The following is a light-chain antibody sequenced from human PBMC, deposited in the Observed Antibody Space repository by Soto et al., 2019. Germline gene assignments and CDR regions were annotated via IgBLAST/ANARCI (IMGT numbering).Light chain of an antibody. CDR2: TAS. Sequence: EIVMTQSTATLSVSPGERATLSCRASQSVASNLAWYQQKPGQAPRLLIYTASTRATGIPARFSGSGSGTEFTLTISSLQSEDFAIYYCQQYNNWPPGITFGQGTRLEIK. V-gene: IGKV3-15*01. CDR1: QSVASN. CDR3: QQYNNWPPGIT. J-gene: IGKJ5*01.